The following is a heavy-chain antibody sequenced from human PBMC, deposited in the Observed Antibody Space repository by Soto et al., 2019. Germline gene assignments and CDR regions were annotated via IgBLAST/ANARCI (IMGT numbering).Heavy chain of an antibody. V-gene: IGHV5-10-1*01. CDR1: GYSFTIYW. D-gene: IGHD2-2*02. Sequence: GQSLKISCKGSGYSFTIYWISWVRQMPGKGLEWMGRIDPSDSYTNYSPSFQGHVTISADKSISTAYLQWSSLKASDTAMYYCARLGHCXSTSCYRGDYYYYGMDVWGQGTTVTVSS. J-gene: IGHJ6*02. CDR3: ARLGHCXSTSCYRGDYYYYGMDV. CDR2: IDPSDSYT.